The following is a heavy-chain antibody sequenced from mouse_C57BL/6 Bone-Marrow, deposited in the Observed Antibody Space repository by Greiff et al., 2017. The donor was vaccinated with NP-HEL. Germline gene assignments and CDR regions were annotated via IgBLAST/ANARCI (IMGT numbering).Heavy chain of an antibody. CDR1: GFTFSSYA. J-gene: IGHJ3*01. V-gene: IGHV5-4*01. CDR3: ARDTVYDGYSAY. Sequence: DVHLVESGGGLVKPGGSLKLSCAASGFTFSSYAISWFRQTPETRLGWVATISDGGSYTYYPDNVKGRFTISRDNAKNNLYLQRSHLKSEDTAMYYCARDTVYDGYSAYWGQGTLVTVSA. CDR2: ISDGGSYT. D-gene: IGHD2-3*01.